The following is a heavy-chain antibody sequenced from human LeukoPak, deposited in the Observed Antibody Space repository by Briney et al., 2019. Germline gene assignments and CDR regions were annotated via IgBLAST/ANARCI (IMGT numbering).Heavy chain of an antibody. J-gene: IGHJ5*02. D-gene: IGHD3-3*01. CDR1: GGSFSGYY. CDR2: INHSGST. Sequence: PSETLSLTCAVYGGSFSGYYWSWIRQPPGKGLEWIGEINHSGSTNYNPSLKSRVTISVDTSKNQFSLKLSSVTAADTAVYYCAREGTIFGVEPRGWFDPWGQGTLVTVSS. CDR3: AREGTIFGVEPRGWFDP. V-gene: IGHV4-34*01.